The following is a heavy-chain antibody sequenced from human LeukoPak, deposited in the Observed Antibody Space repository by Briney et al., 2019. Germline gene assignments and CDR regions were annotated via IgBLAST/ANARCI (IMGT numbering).Heavy chain of an antibody. J-gene: IGHJ6*03. CDR1: GGSIISSSYY. CDR2: IYYSGST. Sequence: PSETLSLTCTVSGGSIISSSYYWDWIRQPPGKGLEWIGSIYYSGSTYYNPSLKSRVTISVDTSKSQFSLKVSSVTAADTAVYYCARDRFDDSSGYYYHYYYYTDVWGKGTTVTVSS. D-gene: IGHD3-22*01. CDR3: ARDRFDDSSGYYYHYYYYTDV. V-gene: IGHV4-39*07.